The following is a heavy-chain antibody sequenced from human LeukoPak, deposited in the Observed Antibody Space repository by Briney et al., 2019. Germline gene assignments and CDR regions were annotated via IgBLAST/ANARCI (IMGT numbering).Heavy chain of an antibody. CDR3: ASHCSSTSCYRYFDY. V-gene: IGHV5-51*01. Sequence: PGESLKISCKGSGYSFTSYWIGWVRQMPGKGLEWMGIIYPGDSDTRYSPSFQGQVTISADKSISTAYLQWSSLKASDTAMYYCASHCSSTSCYRYFDYWGQGTLVTVSS. CDR2: IYPGDSDT. CDR1: GYSFTSYW. J-gene: IGHJ4*02. D-gene: IGHD2-2*01.